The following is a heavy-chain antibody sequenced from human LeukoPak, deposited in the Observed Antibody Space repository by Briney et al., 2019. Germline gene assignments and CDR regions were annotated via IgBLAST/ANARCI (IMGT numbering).Heavy chain of an antibody. J-gene: IGHJ4*02. Sequence: ASVKVSCKASGYTFTSYGISWVRQAPGQGLEWMGWINPNSGGTNYAQKFQGRVTLTRDTSITTAYMELSRLRSDDTAVYYCARGGRYCSSTSCYQSYFDYWGQGTLVTVSS. V-gene: IGHV1-2*02. D-gene: IGHD2-2*01. CDR2: INPNSGGT. CDR3: ARGGRYCSSTSCYQSYFDY. CDR1: GYTFTSYG.